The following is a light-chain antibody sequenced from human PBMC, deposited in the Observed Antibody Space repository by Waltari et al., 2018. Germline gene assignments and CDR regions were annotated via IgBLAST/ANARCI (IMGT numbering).Light chain of an antibody. CDR1: SSDIGGYHY. CDR2: DVY. CDR3: SSYTTTNTPHYV. Sequence: QSALTQPASVSGSPGQSITLSCTGSSSDIGGYHYVSWYQQHPGKAPKLIIYDVYNRPSGVSSRLSGSKSGTTASLTISGLQAEDEADYYCSSYTTTNTPHYVFGSGTRVTVL. J-gene: IGLJ1*01. V-gene: IGLV2-14*03.